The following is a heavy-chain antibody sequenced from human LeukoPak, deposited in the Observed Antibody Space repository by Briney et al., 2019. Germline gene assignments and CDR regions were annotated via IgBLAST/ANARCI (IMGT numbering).Heavy chain of an antibody. CDR2: ISSSGSST. J-gene: IGHJ3*02. CDR3: ARTMATVVTPTFDI. D-gene: IGHD4-23*01. V-gene: IGHV3-21*01. Sequence: GGSLRLSCAASGFTFSNYAMNWVRQAPGKGLEWVSSISSSGSSTYSADSVKGRFTISRDNAKNSLHLQMSSLRSEDTAVYYCARTMATVVTPTFDIWGLGTMVTVSS. CDR1: GFTFSNYA.